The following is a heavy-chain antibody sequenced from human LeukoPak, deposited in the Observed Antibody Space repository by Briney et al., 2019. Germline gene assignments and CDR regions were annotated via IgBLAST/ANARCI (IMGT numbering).Heavy chain of an antibody. J-gene: IGHJ4*02. CDR2: ISAYNGNT. CDR1: GYTFTSYG. D-gene: IGHD3-9*01. V-gene: IGHV1-18*01. Sequence: GASVKVSCTASGYTFTSYGISWVRQAPGQGLEWMGWISAYNGNTNYAQKLQGRVTMTTDTSTSTAYMELRSLRSDDTAVYYCARPAGYYDILTGYYPEAYFDYWGQGTLVTVSS. CDR3: ARPAGYYDILTGYYPEAYFDY.